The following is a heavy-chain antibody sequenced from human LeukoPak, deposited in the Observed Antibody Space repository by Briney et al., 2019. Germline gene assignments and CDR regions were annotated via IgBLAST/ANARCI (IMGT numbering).Heavy chain of an antibody. V-gene: IGHV3-74*01. CDR2: INSDGSRT. CDR1: GLTLSGYW. CDR3: ARDPDLSGYSFFDY. Sequence: GGSLRLSCAASGLTLSGYWMHWVRHPPGRGLVWVSRINSDGSRTTYADSVKGRFTISRDNAKNTLYLQMNILRAEDTAVYYCARDPDLSGYSFFDYWGQGTLVTVSS. J-gene: IGHJ4*02. D-gene: IGHD3-22*01.